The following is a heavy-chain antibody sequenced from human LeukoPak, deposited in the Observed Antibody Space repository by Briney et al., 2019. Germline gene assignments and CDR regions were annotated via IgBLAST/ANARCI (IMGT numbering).Heavy chain of an antibody. CDR1: GYTFTSYG. CDR2: ISAYNGNT. J-gene: IGHJ4*02. V-gene: IGHV1-18*01. CDR3: ARVSLVISLFDY. D-gene: IGHD3-10*01. Sequence: ASVKVSCKASGYTFTSYGISWVRQAPGQGLEWMGRISAYNGNTNYAQKLQGRVTVSTDTSTSTAYMELRSLRSDDTAVYYCARVSLVISLFDYWGQGTLVTVSS.